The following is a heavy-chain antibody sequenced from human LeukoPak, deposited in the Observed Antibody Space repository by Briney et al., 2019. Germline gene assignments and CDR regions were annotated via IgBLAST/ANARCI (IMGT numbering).Heavy chain of an antibody. CDR2: ISYDGSNK. D-gene: IGHD5-12*01. Sequence: GRSLRLSCAASGFTFSSYGMHWVRQAPGKGLEWVAVISYDGSNKYYAYSVKCRFTISRDNSKNTLYLQMNSLRAEDTAVYYCAKKSRVATMRFALDYWGQGTLVTVSS. V-gene: IGHV3-30*18. CDR3: AKKSRVATMRFALDY. J-gene: IGHJ4*02. CDR1: GFTFSSYG.